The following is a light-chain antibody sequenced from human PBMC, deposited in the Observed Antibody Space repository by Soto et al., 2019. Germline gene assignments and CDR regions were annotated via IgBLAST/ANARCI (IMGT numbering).Light chain of an antibody. J-gene: IGKJ1*01. V-gene: IGKV3-20*01. CDR3: QQYATSPWT. CDR1: QSVSNSY. Sequence: EIVMTQSPGTLSLSPGERATLSCRASQSVSNSYVAWYQQKPGQAPRLLIHGASNRAGGVPDRVSGSGSGTAFTLTISRLEPEDFALYYCQQYATSPWTFGQGTKVDIK. CDR2: GAS.